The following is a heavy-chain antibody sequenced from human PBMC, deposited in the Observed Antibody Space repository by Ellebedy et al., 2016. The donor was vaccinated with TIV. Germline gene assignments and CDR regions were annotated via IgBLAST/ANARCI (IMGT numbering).Heavy chain of an antibody. CDR3: ARSQGSGWYGN. V-gene: IGHV3-48*04. D-gene: IGHD6-19*01. CDR2: ISSSSSTI. J-gene: IGHJ4*02. Sequence: GESLKISCAASGFTFSSYSMNWVRQAPGKGLEWVSYISSSSSTIYYADSVKGRFTISRDNAKNSLYLQMNSLRAEDTAVYYCARSQGSGWYGNWGQGTLVTVSS. CDR1: GFTFSSYS.